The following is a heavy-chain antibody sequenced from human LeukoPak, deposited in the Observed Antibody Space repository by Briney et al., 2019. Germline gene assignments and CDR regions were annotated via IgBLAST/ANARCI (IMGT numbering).Heavy chain of an antibody. V-gene: IGHV3-11*01. D-gene: IGHD1-26*01. CDR1: GFTFSDYY. CDR2: ISSIGSTI. CDR3: ARASLPLGYYYYYMDV. J-gene: IGHJ6*03. Sequence: GGSLRLSCAASGFTFSDYYMSWIRQAPGKGLEWVSYISSIGSTIYYADSVKGRFTISRDNAKNSLYLQMNSLRAEDTAVYYCARASLPLGYYYYYMDVWGKGTTVTVSS.